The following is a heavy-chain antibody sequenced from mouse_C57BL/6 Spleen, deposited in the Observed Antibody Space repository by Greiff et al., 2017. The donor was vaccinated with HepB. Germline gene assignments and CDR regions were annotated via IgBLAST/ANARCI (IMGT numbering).Heavy chain of an antibody. CDR3: ARGDFTTVVATGRNY. CDR1: GYTFTSYW. V-gene: IGHV1-64*01. J-gene: IGHJ2*01. D-gene: IGHD1-1*01. CDR2: IHPNSGST. Sequence: QVQLKQPGAELVKPGASVKLSCKASGYTFTSYWMHWVKQRPGQGLEWIGMIHPNSGSTNYNEKFKSKATLTVDKSSSTAYMQLSSLTSEDSAVYYCARGDFTTVVATGRNYWGQGTTLTVSS.